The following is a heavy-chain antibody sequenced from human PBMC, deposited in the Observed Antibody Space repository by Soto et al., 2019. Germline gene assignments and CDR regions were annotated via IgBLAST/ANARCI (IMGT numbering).Heavy chain of an antibody. CDR2: MNPNSGNT. D-gene: IGHD3-3*01. Sequence: ASVKVSCKASGYTFTSYDINWVRQATGQGLEWMGWMNPNSGNTGYAQKFQGRVTMTRNTSISTAYMELSSLRSEDTAVYYCARGFVGIRFLDWHTYNWFDPWGQGTLVTVSS. CDR1: GYTFTSYD. J-gene: IGHJ5*02. CDR3: ARGFVGIRFLDWHTYNWFDP. V-gene: IGHV1-8*01.